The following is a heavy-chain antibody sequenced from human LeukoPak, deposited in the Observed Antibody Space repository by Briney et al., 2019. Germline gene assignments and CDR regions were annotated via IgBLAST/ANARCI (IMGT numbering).Heavy chain of an antibody. CDR1: GFTFSGYW. Sequence: PGGSLRLSCAVSGFTFSGYWMHWVRQAPGKGLVWVSRIENDGSGTMYADSVEGRFTISRDNSKNTLYLQMNSLRAEDTAVYYCASSWLGVITVAFDIWGQGTMVTVSS. D-gene: IGHD3-22*01. V-gene: IGHV3-74*03. J-gene: IGHJ3*02. CDR2: IENDGSGT. CDR3: ASSWLGVITVAFDI.